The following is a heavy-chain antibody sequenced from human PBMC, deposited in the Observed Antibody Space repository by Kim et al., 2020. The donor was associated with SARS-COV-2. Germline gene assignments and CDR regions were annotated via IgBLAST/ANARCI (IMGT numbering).Heavy chain of an antibody. Sequence: YAAPVKGRFTISRDDSKNTLYLQMNSLKTEDTAVYYCTTVVGATGDPFDYWGQGTLVTVSS. D-gene: IGHD1-26*01. CDR3: TTVVGATGDPFDY. V-gene: IGHV3-15*01. J-gene: IGHJ4*02.